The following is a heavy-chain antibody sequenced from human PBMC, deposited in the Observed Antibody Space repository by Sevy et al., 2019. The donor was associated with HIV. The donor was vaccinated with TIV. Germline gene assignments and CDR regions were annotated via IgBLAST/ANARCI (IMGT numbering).Heavy chain of an antibody. V-gene: IGHV3-7*01. CDR3: VRAIAADGSF. CDR2: IKQDGSVK. J-gene: IGHJ4*02. D-gene: IGHD6-13*01. Sequence: GGSLTLSCAASGFTLNNYWMNWVRHAPGKGLEWVANIKQDGSVKYYVDSVKGRFTISRDNARNLVFLQMNSLRVEDTALYYCVRAIAADGSFWGQGTLVTVSS. CDR1: GFTLNNYW.